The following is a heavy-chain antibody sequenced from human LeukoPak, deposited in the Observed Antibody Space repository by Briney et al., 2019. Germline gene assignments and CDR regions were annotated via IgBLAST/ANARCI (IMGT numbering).Heavy chain of an antibody. V-gene: IGHV4-34*01. Sequence: PSETLSLTCAVYGGSFSGYYWSWIRQPPGKGLEWIGEINHSGSTNYNPSLKSRVTMSGDTSKNQFSLKLSSVTAADTAVYYCARDVYYYDSSGYHYFDYWDQGTLVTVSS. CDR2: INHSGST. J-gene: IGHJ4*02. CDR1: GGSFSGYY. D-gene: IGHD3-22*01. CDR3: ARDVYYYDSSGYHYFDY.